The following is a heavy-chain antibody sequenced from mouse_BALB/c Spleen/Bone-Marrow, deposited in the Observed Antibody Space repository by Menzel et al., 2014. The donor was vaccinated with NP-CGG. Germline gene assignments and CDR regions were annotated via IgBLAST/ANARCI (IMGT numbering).Heavy chain of an antibody. CDR3: ARVGLRLPYYFDY. CDR2: IDPSDSET. D-gene: IGHD1-2*01. CDR1: GYSFTSYW. V-gene: IGHV1S127*01. Sequence: VQLQQSGPQVVRPGASVKISCKASGYSFTSYWMHWVKRRPGQGLEWIGMIDPSDSETRLNQKFKDKATLTVDKSSSTAYMQLSSPTSEDSAVYYCARVGLRLPYYFDYWGQGTTLTVSS. J-gene: IGHJ2*01.